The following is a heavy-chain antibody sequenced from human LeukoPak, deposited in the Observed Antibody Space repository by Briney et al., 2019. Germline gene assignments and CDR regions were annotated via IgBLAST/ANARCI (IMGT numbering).Heavy chain of an antibody. V-gene: IGHV3-74*01. J-gene: IGHJ2*01. D-gene: IGHD4/OR15-4a*01. CDR3: ARVHWYFDF. Sequence: GGSLRLSCAASGFTFSSYWMHWVRQAPGMGLVWVSRISGDGSTTSYADSVKGRFTISRDNAKNSLYLQMNSLRAEDTAVYYCARVHWYFDFWGRGTLVTVSS. CDR1: GFTFSSYW. CDR2: ISGDGSTT.